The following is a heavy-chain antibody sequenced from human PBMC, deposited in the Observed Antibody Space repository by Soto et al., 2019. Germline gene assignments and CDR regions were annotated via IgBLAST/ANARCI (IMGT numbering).Heavy chain of an antibody. Sequence: EVQLLDCGGGLVQPGGSLRLSCAASGFTFSTYAMSWVRQAPGKGLEWVSSISASGGSTYYADSVKGRFTISRDNSKNTLYLQMNSLRGEDTAVYYCAKAYKWNPDYWGQGTLVTVSS. CDR3: AKAYKWNPDY. CDR1: GFTFSTYA. J-gene: IGHJ4*02. D-gene: IGHD1-20*01. V-gene: IGHV3-23*01. CDR2: ISASGGST.